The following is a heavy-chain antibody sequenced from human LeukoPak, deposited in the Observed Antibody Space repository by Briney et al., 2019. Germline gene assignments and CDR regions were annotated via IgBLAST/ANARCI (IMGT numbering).Heavy chain of an antibody. Sequence: ASVKVSCKASGYTFTSYGIIWVRLAPGQGLEWMGSISAYNGNTKFAQKFQGRVLMTTDTSTSTAYMELRSLRSDDTAVYYCARDQYDFVWGSYRPYFDYWGQGTLVTVSS. J-gene: IGHJ4*02. D-gene: IGHD3-16*02. CDR2: ISAYNGNT. CDR3: ARDQYDFVWGSYRPYFDY. CDR1: GYTFTSYG. V-gene: IGHV1-18*04.